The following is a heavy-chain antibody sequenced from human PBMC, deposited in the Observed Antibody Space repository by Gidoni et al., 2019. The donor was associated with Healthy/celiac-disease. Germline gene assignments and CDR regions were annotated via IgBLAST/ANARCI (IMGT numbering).Heavy chain of an antibody. CDR3: ARHLLTAMVYGGDFDY. J-gene: IGHJ4*02. CDR2: IYSSGST. D-gene: IGHD5-18*01. Sequence: QLQLQESGPGLVKPSETLSLTCTVSGGSISSSSYYWGWIRQPPGKGLEWIGSIYSSGSTYYNPSLKSRVTISVDTSKNQFSLKLSSVTAADTAVYYCARHLLTAMVYGGDFDYWGQGTLVTVSS. CDR1: GGSISSSSYY. V-gene: IGHV4-39*01.